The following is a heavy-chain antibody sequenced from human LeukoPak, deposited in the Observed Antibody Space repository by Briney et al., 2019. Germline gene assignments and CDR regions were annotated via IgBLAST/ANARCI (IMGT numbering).Heavy chain of an antibody. D-gene: IGHD2-2*01. V-gene: IGHV1-18*01. Sequence: ASVKVSCKASGYTFTSYGISWVRQAPGQGLEWMGWISAYNGNTNYAQKLQGRVTMTTDTSTSTAYMELRSLRSDDTAVYYCARVIEYQLLWSWFDPWGQGTLVTVSS. CDR2: ISAYNGNT. CDR3: ARVIEYQLLWSWFDP. J-gene: IGHJ5*02. CDR1: GYTFTSYG.